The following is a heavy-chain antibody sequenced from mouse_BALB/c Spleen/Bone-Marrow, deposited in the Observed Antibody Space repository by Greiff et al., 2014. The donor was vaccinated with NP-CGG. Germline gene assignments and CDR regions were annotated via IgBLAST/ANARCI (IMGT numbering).Heavy chain of an antibody. CDR3: VRSRLRDWYFDV. Sequence: VQLQQSGVELVKPGASVKLSCKASGNTFTSYDINWVRQRPEQGLEWIGWIFPGDSTTKYNEKFKGKGTLSTDKSSSTVHMQLSRLTSEDSAVYFCVRSRLRDWYFDVWGAGTTVTISS. CDR2: IFPGDSTT. D-gene: IGHD1-2*01. V-gene: IGHV1S56*01. CDR1: GNTFTSYD. J-gene: IGHJ1*01.